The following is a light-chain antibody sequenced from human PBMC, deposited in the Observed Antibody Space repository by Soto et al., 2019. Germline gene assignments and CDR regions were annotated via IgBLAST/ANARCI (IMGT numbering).Light chain of an antibody. V-gene: IGKV3-15*01. Sequence: EIVMTQSPATLSVSPGERATLSCRASQSFSSTLAGYQQKPGQAPRLLIYGASTRATGIPARFSGSGSGTEFTLTISSLQSEDFAVYYCQQYNNWPRTFGQGTKVEIK. J-gene: IGKJ1*01. CDR1: QSFSST. CDR3: QQYNNWPRT. CDR2: GAS.